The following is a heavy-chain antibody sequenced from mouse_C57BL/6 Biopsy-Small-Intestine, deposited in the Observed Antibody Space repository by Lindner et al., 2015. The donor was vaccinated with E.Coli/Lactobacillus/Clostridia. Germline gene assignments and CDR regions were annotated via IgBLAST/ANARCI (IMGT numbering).Heavy chain of an antibody. Sequence: SVKVSCKASGYSFTSYVISWVRQAPGQGLEWMGWISVHNGQTNSAQKFQGRVTMTTDTSTNTAYMVLRSLRPDDTAVYYCARGTWFDYWGQGTLVTVS. CDR2: ISVHNGQT. CDR1: GYSFTSYV. D-gene: IGHD3-3*01. V-gene: IGHV1S18*01. CDR3: ARGTWFDY. J-gene: IGHJ3*01.